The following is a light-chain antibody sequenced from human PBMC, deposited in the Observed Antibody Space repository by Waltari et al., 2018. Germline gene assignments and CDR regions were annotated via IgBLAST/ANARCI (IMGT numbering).Light chain of an antibody. CDR1: SSDIGGYNY. CDR2: DVS. CDR3: SSYAGTNTFI. V-gene: IGLV2-11*01. J-gene: IGLJ1*01. Sequence: QAALTQPPSVSGSPGQSVTISCTGTSSDIGGYNYVSWYQQHPGKVPKLMIYDVSNRPAGVSDRVSGSHSGDTASLTISGLQAEDEADYYCSSYAGTNTFIFATVTRLTVL.